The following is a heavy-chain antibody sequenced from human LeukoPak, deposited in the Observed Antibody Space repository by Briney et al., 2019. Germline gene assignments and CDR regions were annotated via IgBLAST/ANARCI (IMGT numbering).Heavy chain of an antibody. CDR1: GYTFTGYY. CDR3: ARGELLVDY. D-gene: IGHD3-10*01. J-gene: IGHJ4*02. V-gene: IGHV1-2*02. CDR2: ISPNNGGT. Sequence: AASVKVSCKASGYTFTGYYMHWVRQAPGQGLEWMGWISPNNGGTNYAQNFQGRVTMTRDTSISTAYMDLTRLASDDTAVYYCARGELLVDYWGQGTLVTVSS.